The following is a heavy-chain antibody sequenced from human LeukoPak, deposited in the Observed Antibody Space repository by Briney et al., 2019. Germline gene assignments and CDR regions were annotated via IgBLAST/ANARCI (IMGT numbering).Heavy chain of an antibody. Sequence: PGGSLRLSCAASGFAFSSYAMSWVRQAPGKGLEWVSAIRGSGGSTYYADSVKGRFTISRDNSKNTLYLQMNSLRAEDTAVYYCAKGRSSWYYAFDIWGQGTMVTVSS. CDR3: AKGRSSWYYAFDI. CDR1: GFAFSSYA. CDR2: IRGSGGST. D-gene: IGHD6-13*01. J-gene: IGHJ3*02. V-gene: IGHV3-23*01.